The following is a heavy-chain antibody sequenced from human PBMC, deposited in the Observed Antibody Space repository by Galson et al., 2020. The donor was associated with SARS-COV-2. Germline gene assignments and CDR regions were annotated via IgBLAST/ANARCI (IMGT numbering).Heavy chain of an antibody. CDR1: GYSINNYY. D-gene: IGHD3-3*02. J-gene: IGHJ3*02. CDR2: IYYSGST. V-gene: IGHV4-59*01. Sequence: PATPSPTFTFTGYSINNYYWNWIQQTPGKGLEWIGYIYYSGSTKYNPSLKSPVTISVDTSKNQFTLMLNSVTAADTGVYYCARQFWSADALDIWGQGTMVIVSS. CDR3: ARQFWSADALDI.